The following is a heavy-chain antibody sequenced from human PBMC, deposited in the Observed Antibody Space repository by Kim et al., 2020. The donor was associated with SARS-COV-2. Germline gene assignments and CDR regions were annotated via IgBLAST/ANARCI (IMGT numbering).Heavy chain of an antibody. CDR3: AKEADCSGGSCYFDY. J-gene: IGHJ4*02. D-gene: IGHD2-15*01. Sequence: GGSLRLSCAASGFTFSNYGMHWVRQAPGKGLEWVAVISYDGNKKFYADSVKGRFTISRDNSKNTLYLHMNSLRTEDTAVYYCAKEADCSGGSCYFDYWGQGTLVTVSS. CDR2: ISYDGNKK. V-gene: IGHV3-30*18. CDR1: GFTFSNYG.